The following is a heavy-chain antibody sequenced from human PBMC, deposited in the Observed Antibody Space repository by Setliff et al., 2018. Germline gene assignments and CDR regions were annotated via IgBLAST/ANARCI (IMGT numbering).Heavy chain of an antibody. D-gene: IGHD1-1*01. CDR2: INPNSGDT. CDR3: ARGGWHWPEYCHH. V-gene: IGHV1-2*02. Sequence: ASVKVSCKASGYIFSDHYMHWVRQAPGQGLEWMGWINPNSGDTNYAQNFQGRVTMTRDTSISTAYMELSRLRSDDTAVYYCARGGWHWPEYCHHWGQGTLVTVSS. J-gene: IGHJ1*01. CDR1: GYIFSDHY.